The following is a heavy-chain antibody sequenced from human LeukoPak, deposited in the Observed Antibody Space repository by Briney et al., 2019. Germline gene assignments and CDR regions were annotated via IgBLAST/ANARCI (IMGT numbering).Heavy chain of an antibody. J-gene: IGHJ4*02. CDR3: AKPYSCGSGYFDY. D-gene: IGHD5-18*01. CDR1: GLTFRRYG. CDR2: ICDSGSSK. V-gene: IGHV3-30*18. Sequence: PGRSQRLLCTASGLTFRRYGKLWPRHAPGKGLVWVSVICDSGSSKYYADSVKGRFTISRDNSKNTLYLQMNSLRAEDTAVYYCAKPYSCGSGYFDYWGQGTLVTVSS.